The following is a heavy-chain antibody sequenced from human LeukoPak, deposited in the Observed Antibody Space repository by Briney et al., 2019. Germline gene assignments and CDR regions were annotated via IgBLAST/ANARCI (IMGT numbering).Heavy chain of an antibody. CDR1: GFTFSSYG. V-gene: IGHV3-30*02. J-gene: IGHJ4*02. D-gene: IGHD2-2*01. Sequence: GGSLRLSCAASGFTFSSYGMHWVRQAPGKGLEWVAFIRYDGSNKYYADSVKGRFTISRDNSKNTLYLQMNRLRAEDTAVYYCAKDLRKVVVVPAAMGVDYWGQGTLVTVSS. CDR2: IRYDGSNK. CDR3: AKDLRKVVVVPAAMGVDY.